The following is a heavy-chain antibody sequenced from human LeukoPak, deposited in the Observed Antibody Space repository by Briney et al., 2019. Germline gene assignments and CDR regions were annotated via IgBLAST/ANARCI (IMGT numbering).Heavy chain of an antibody. D-gene: IGHD3-22*01. CDR2: MNPNNGNT. CDR1: GYTFTSYD. V-gene: IGHV1-8*01. Sequence: ASVKVSCKASGYTFTSYDINWVRQATGQGLEWMGWMNPNNGNTGYAQKFQGRVTMTRNTSISTAYMELSSLRSEDTAVYYCARNPSPWYGNSGSHAFDIWGQGTMVTVSS. CDR3: ARNPSPWYGNSGSHAFDI. J-gene: IGHJ3*02.